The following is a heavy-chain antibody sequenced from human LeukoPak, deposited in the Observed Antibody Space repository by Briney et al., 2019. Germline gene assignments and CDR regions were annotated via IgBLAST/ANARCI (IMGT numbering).Heavy chain of an antibody. Sequence: GGSLRLSCAAFGFTFSSYAMSWVRQAPGKGLEWVSAISGSGGSTYYADSVKGRFTISRDNSKNTLYLQMNSLRAEDTAVYYCAKSGIAADDAFDIWGQGTMVTVSS. CDR2: ISGSGGST. V-gene: IGHV3-23*01. J-gene: IGHJ3*02. CDR1: GFTFSSYA. D-gene: IGHD6-13*01. CDR3: AKSGIAADDAFDI.